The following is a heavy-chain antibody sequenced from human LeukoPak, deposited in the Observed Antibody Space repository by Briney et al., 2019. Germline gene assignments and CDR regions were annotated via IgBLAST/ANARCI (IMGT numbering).Heavy chain of an antibody. CDR3: ARVWSMVVTYDY. Sequence: GGSLSLSCAASGFTFRNSNLSWIRQAPGKGLGGVSYISSSGSTIYYADSVKGRFTISRDNAKNSLYLQMNSLRAEDTAVYYCARVWSMVVTYDYWGQGTLVTVSS. CDR1: GFTFRNSN. D-gene: IGHD4/OR15-4a*01. CDR2: ISSSGSTI. J-gene: IGHJ4*02. V-gene: IGHV3-11*04.